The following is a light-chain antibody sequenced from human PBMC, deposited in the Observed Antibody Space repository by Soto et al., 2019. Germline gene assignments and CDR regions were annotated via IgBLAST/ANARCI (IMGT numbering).Light chain of an antibody. CDR1: SSDVGGYNY. CDR3: SSYTSSTTNV. Sequence: QSALTQPASVSGSPGQSITISCTGTSSDVGGYNYVSWYQQHPGKAPKLLINDVSNRPSGISDRFSGSKSGNTASLTISGLQAEDEADYYCSSYTSSTTNVFGTGTKLPS. CDR2: DVS. V-gene: IGLV2-14*03. J-gene: IGLJ1*01.